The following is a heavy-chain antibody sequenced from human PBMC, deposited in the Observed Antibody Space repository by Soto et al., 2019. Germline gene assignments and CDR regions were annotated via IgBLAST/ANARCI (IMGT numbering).Heavy chain of an antibody. CDR2: IHHSGRT. D-gene: IGHD4-17*01. J-gene: IGHJ5*02. Sequence: QLQLQQWGAGLLKPSETLSLTCGVQGGVFSGFFWSWIRQPPGKGLEWIGEIHHSGRTHYTPSLKSRVTMSADTPTKRFSLSLTSVTAADTAVYYWARSRPRWAGDTCYHHFDTWGQGALVTVSS. V-gene: IGHV4-34*02. CDR3: ARSRPRWAGDTCYHHFDT. CDR1: GGVFSGFF.